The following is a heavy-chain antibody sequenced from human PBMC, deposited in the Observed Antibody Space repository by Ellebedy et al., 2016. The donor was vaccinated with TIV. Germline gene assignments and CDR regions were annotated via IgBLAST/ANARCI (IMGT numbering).Heavy chain of an antibody. CDR3: TRRTSFGDY. V-gene: IGHV3-73*01. Sequence: GGSLRLXCVGSGFTFSGSAIHWVRQASGKGLEWLGRLRTKSNSYAAAYAESLRGRFTISRDDSQNTAYLQMNSLKPEDTAVYYCTRRTSFGDYWGQGVQVTVSS. J-gene: IGHJ4*01. CDR2: LRTKSNSYAA. D-gene: IGHD3-10*01. CDR1: GFTFSGSA.